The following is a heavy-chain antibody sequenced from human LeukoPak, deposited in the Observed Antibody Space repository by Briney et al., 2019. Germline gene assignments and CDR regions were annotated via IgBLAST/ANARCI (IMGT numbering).Heavy chain of an antibody. CDR1: GFSLSSYA. CDR2: ISHSGSRT. V-gene: IGHV3-23*01. D-gene: IGHD3-3*01. J-gene: IGHJ4*02. CDR3: AKDRRRLWSGYLDY. Sequence: GGSLRLSCAASGFSLSSYAMSWVRRGPEKGPQEASGISHSGSRTYSADSVTGRFTTSRENTKSTLYVQMKSLTAAATAVYSSAKDRRRLWSGYLDYWGEGALVSVSS.